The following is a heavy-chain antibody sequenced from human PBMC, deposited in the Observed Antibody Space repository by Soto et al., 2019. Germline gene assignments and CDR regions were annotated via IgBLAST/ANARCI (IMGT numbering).Heavy chain of an antibody. J-gene: IGHJ4*02. Sequence: EVQLVESGGGLVQPGGSLKLSCAASGFTFSGSAMHWVRQASGKGLEWVGRIRSKANSYATAYAASVKGRFTISRDDSKNTAYLQMNSLKTEDTAVYSCTRRNADSGSYSSDYWGQGTLVTVSS. V-gene: IGHV3-73*02. CDR2: IRSKANSYAT. CDR3: TRRNADSGSYSSDY. D-gene: IGHD1-26*01. CDR1: GFTFSGSA.